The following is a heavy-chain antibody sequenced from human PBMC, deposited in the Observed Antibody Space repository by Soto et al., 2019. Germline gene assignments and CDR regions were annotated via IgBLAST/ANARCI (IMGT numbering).Heavy chain of an antibody. CDR1: GGSISSSSYY. CDR2: IYYSGST. J-gene: IGHJ6*02. D-gene: IGHD2-2*01. CDR3: ARHARYCSSTSCYGVYYYGMDV. Sequence: SETLSLTCTVSGGSISSSSYYWGWIRQPPGKGLEWIGSIYYSGSTYYKPSLKSRVTISVDTSKNQLSMKLSSVTAADKAVNHFARHARYCSSTSCYGVYYYGMDVWGQGTTVT. V-gene: IGHV4-39*01.